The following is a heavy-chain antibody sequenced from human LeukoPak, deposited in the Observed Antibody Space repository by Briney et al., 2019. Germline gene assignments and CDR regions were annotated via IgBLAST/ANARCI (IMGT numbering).Heavy chain of an antibody. CDR2: VYTTGTT. Sequence: SETLSLTCTVSGGSISNYYWTWIRQPAGKGLEWIGRVYTTGTTNYNPSLKSRVTMSVDTSENQFSLKLNSVTATDTAVYYCARGRKYTSGYRVTELGSGYSDYWGQGTLVTVSS. V-gene: IGHV4-4*07. D-gene: IGHD5-18*01. J-gene: IGHJ4*02. CDR3: ARGRKYTSGYRVTELGSGYSDY. CDR1: GGSISNYY.